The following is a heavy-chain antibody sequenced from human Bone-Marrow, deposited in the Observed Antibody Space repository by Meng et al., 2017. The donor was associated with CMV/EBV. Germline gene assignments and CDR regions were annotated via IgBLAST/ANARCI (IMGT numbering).Heavy chain of an antibody. J-gene: IGHJ4*02. Sequence: GESLKISCEASGFTFTNYAMNWVRQAPGKGLEWVAFIRYDGKNTDYADSVKGRFTISRDNAKNALYLQMNSLRGEDTAVYYCVRDGHSWDFDCWGQGTLVTVSS. CDR3: VRDGHSWDFDC. CDR2: IRYDGKNT. D-gene: IGHD6-13*01. CDR1: GFTFTNYA. V-gene: IGHV3-30*02.